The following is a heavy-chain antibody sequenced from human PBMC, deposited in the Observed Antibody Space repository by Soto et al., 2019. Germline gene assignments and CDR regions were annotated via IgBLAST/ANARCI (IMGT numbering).Heavy chain of an antibody. Sequence: QVQLVESGGGVVQPGRSLRLSCAASGFTFSSYGMHWVRQAPGKGLGWVAVISYDGSNTYVADSVKGRFAISRDNSKNTLYLQMNSLRTEDTAVYYCAKTCGGDCYSPGDYWGQGTLVTVSS. CDR1: GFTFSSYG. D-gene: IGHD2-21*02. J-gene: IGHJ4*02. CDR3: AKTCGGDCYSPGDY. V-gene: IGHV3-30*18. CDR2: ISYDGSNT.